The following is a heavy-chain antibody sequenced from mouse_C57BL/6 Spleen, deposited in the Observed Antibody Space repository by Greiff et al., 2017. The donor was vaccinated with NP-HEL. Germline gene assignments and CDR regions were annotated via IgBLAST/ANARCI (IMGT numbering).Heavy chain of an antibody. CDR2: IDPANGNT. CDR1: GFNIKNTY. Sequence: EVQLQQSVAELVRPGASVKLSCTASGFNIKNTYMHWVKQRPEQGLEWIGRIDPANGNTKYAPKFQGKATITADTSSNTAYLQLSSLTSEDTAIYYWARSVCESYYGSSYDYWGQGTTLTVSS. J-gene: IGHJ2*01. D-gene: IGHD1-1*01. CDR3: ARSVCESYYGSSYDY. V-gene: IGHV14-3*01.